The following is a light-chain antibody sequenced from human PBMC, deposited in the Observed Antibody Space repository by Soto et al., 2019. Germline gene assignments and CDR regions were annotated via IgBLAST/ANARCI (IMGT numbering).Light chain of an antibody. CDR3: QQANSFPFA. CDR2: GAS. J-gene: IGKJ3*01. CDR1: QDIHTW. V-gene: IGKV1-12*02. Sequence: DIQMTQSPSSVSASDGDRVTITCRASQDIHTWLAWYQQKPGKAPNLLIYGASTLQSGVPSRFSASGSGRDFTLTISSLQPEDFATYYCQQANSFPFAFGPGTKVDFK.